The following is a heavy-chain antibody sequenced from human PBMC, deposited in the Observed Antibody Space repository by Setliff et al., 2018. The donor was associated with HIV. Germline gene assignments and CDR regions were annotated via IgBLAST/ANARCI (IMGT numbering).Heavy chain of an antibody. CDR3: ATYSSSWPDY. V-gene: IGHV4-39*01. Sequence: SETLSLTCDVSGGSISSSSYYWGWIRQPPGKGLEWIGSIYYSGSTYYNPSLKSRVTISVDTSKNQFSLKLSSVTAADTSVYYCATYSSSWPDYWGQGTLVTV. D-gene: IGHD6-13*01. CDR1: GGSISSSSYY. CDR2: IYYSGST. J-gene: IGHJ4*02.